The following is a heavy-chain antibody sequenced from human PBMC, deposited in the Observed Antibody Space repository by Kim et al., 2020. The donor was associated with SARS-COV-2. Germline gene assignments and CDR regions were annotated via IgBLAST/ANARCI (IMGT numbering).Heavy chain of an antibody. CDR2: ISYDGSNK. J-gene: IGHJ6*02. CDR3: SIDLYPIAVAGTNYYYYYVMDV. CDR1: GFTFRSCA. V-gene: IGHV3-30-3*01. D-gene: IGHD6-19*01. Sequence: GGSLRLSCAASGFTFRSCAMHWVRQAPGKGLEWVAVISYDGSNKNYADSVKGRFTISRDNAKNSLYLQMNSLRAEDTAVYYCSIDLYPIAVAGTNYYYYYVMDVWGQGTTVTVSS.